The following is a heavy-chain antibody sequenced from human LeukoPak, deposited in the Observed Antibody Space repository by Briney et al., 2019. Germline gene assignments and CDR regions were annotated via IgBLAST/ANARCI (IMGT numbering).Heavy chain of an antibody. CDR2: INPNSGGT. J-gene: IGHJ6*03. V-gene: IGHV1-2*02. CDR1: GYTFTGYY. Sequence: GASVKVSCKASGYTFTGYYMHWVRQAPGQGLEWMGWINPNSGGTNYAQKFQGRVTMTRDTSISTAYMELSRLRSDDTAVYYCARDRSADIVVVPAAKGSYYYYMDVWGKGTTVTVSS. CDR3: ARDRSADIVVVPAAKGSYYYYMDV. D-gene: IGHD2-2*01.